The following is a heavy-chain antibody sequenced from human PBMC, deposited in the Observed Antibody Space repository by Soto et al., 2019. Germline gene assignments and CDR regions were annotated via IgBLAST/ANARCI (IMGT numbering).Heavy chain of an antibody. D-gene: IGHD3-22*01. CDR1: GFTFTSSA. CDR2: IVVGSGNT. CDR3: AAGNTYYYDSSGYPPLDY. J-gene: IGHJ4*02. V-gene: IGHV1-58*01. Sequence: SVKVSCKASGFTFTSSAVQWVRQARGQRLEWIGWIVVGSGNTNYAQKFQERVTITRDMSTSTAYMELSSLRSEDTAVYYCAAGNTYYYDSSGYPPLDYWGQGTLVTVSS.